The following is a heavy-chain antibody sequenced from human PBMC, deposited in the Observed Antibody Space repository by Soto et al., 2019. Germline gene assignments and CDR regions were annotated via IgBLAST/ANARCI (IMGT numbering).Heavy chain of an antibody. Sequence: QITLRESGPTLVKPTHTLTLTCSLSGVSITTQGVGVGWVRQPPGKALEWLAFTYWDDDNRYNPSLKPGLTTMKDTSRNQVVLLMTNMEPADTATYYCAHRLPLMSTWNYGALDLWRQGTLVT. D-gene: IGHD1-7*01. J-gene: IGHJ3*01. CDR1: GVSITTQGVG. CDR3: AHRLPLMSTWNYGALDL. CDR2: TYWDDDN. V-gene: IGHV2-5*02.